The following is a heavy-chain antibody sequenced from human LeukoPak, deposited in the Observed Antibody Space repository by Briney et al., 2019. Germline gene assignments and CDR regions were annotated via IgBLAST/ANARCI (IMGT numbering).Heavy chain of an antibody. J-gene: IGHJ4*02. D-gene: IGHD3-22*01. CDR2: INHSGST. V-gene: IGHV4-34*01. CDR3: ARTGDDSSGYCPFDY. Sequence: PSETLSLTCAVYGGSFSGYYWSWIRQPPGKGLEWIGEINHSGSTNYNPSLKSRVTISVDTSKNQFSPKLSSVTAADTAVYYCARTGDDSSGYCPFDYWGQGTLVTVSS. CDR1: GGSFSGYY.